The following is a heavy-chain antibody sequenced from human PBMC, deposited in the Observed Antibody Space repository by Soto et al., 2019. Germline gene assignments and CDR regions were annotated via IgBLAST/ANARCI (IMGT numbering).Heavy chain of an antibody. D-gene: IGHD6-13*01. CDR2: IYWDDDK. CDR3: AHRRSSRRTTWVVFDY. J-gene: IGHJ4*02. CDR1: GFSLSTSGVG. V-gene: IGHV2-5*02. Sequence: QITLKESGPTLVKPTQTLTLTCTFSGFSLSTSGVGVGWIRQPPGKALEWLALIYWDDDKRYSPSLKSRLTITKDTSKNQVVLTMTNMDPVDTPTYYCAHRRSSRRTTWVVFDYWGQGTLVTVSS.